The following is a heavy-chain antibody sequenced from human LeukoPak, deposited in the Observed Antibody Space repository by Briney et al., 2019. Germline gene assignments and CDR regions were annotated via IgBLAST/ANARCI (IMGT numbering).Heavy chain of an antibody. V-gene: IGHV1-8*01. CDR3: ARGRRELPRRGNYYYMDV. CDR2: MNPNSGNT. J-gene: IGHJ6*03. Sequence: ASVKVSCKASGYTFTSYDINWVRQATGQGLEWMGWMNPNSGNTGYAQKFQGRVTMTRNTSISTAYMELSSLRSEDTAVYYCARGRRELPRRGNYYYMDVWGKGTTVTISS. CDR1: GYTFTSYD. D-gene: IGHD1-26*01.